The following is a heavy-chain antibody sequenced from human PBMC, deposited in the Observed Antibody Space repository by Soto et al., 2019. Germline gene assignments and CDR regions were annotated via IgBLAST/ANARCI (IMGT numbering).Heavy chain of an antibody. J-gene: IGHJ4*02. CDR2: ISGGGDTT. CDR3: AKGRGGSGSLPPRVDF. Sequence: EVQLLESGGGLVQPGGSLRLSCAASGFTFNNYAMTWVRQAPGKGLEWVSAISGGGDTTSYADSVKGRFTVSRDGSKNTLYLQMSSLRDEDTALYYCAKGRGGSGSLPPRVDFWGQGTLVTVSS. CDR1: GFTFNNYA. V-gene: IGHV3-23*01. D-gene: IGHD3-10*01.